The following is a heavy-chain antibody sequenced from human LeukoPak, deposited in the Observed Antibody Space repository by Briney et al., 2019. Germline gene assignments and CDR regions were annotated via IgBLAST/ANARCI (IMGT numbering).Heavy chain of an antibody. CDR3: ARPGVGSGRYGAFDI. Sequence: PSETLSLTCAVSGGSISSSNWWSWVRQPPGKGLEWIGEIYHTTNYNPSLKSRVTMSVDKSKNQFSLKLSSVTAADTAVYYCARPGVGSGRYGAFDIWGQGTMVTVSS. J-gene: IGHJ3*02. D-gene: IGHD5-18*01. V-gene: IGHV4-4*02. CDR1: GGSISSSNW. CDR2: IYHTT.